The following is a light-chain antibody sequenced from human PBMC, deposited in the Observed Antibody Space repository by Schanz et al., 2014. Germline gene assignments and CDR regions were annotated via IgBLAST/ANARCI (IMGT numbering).Light chain of an antibody. J-gene: IGKJ3*01. Sequence: EIVMTQSPATLSVSPGERATLSCRASQSVSSNLAWYQQKPGQAPRLLVYGPSSRATGIPGRFSGGGSGTDFTLTISRLEPEDFAVYYCQQYGSSFTFGPGTKVHIK. CDR2: GPS. CDR3: QQYGSSFT. V-gene: IGKV3-20*01. CDR1: QSVSSN.